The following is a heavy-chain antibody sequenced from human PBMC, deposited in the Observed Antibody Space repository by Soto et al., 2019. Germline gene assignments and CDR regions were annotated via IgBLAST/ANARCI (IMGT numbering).Heavy chain of an antibody. D-gene: IGHD3-22*01. CDR3: ARDGAYYDSSGYYHNEFDC. Sequence: QVQLQESGPGLVKPSETLSLTCTVSGGSISSYYWSWIRQPAGKGLEWIGRIYTSGSTNYNPSLKSRVIMSVDTSKNRFSLKLSSVTAADTAVYYCARDGAYYDSSGYYHNEFDCWGQGTLVTVSS. CDR1: GGSISSYY. J-gene: IGHJ4*02. V-gene: IGHV4-4*07. CDR2: IYTSGST.